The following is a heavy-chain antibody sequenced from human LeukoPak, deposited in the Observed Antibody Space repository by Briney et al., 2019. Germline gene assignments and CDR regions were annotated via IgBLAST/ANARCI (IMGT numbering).Heavy chain of an antibody. CDR3: ARRTSCDY. J-gene: IGHJ4*02. V-gene: IGHV3-23*01. Sequence: GGSLRLSCAASGLTFSTYDMSWVRQAPGRGLEWVSAPTGSGGITYYADSVKGRFTISRDISKNTLYLQMNSLRAEDAAVYYCARRTSCDYWGQGTLVTVSS. CDR2: PTGSGGIT. CDR1: GLTFSTYD.